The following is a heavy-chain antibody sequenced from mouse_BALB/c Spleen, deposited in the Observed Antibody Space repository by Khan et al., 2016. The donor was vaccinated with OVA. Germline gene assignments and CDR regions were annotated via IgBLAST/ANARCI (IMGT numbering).Heavy chain of an antibody. Sequence: VQLKESGPDLVKPGASVKLSCKASGYSFTGYYIHWVKQSHRKNLEWIGRVNPNNGGTSYNQKFKGQAILTVDKSSNPAYMELRSLTSEDSAVYSCESDHGYFDVWGAGTTFNVSS. J-gene: IGHJ1*01. CDR2: VNPNNGGT. CDR3: ESDHGYFDV. CDR1: GYSFTGYY. V-gene: IGHV1-26*01.